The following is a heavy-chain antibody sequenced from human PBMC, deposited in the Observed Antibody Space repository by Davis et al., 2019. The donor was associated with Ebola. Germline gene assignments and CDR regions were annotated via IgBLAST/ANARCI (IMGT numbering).Heavy chain of an antibody. V-gene: IGHV3-30*18. CDR2: ISYDGSMK. J-gene: IGHJ4*02. D-gene: IGHD2-15*01. Sequence: PGGSLRLSCAASGFSFNTYGMHWVRQAPGKGLEWVAVISYDGSMKYFTDSVKGRFTISRDNSKNTVYLQMNSLRAEDTAVYYCAKDAATVVVLAALDYWGQGTLVTVSS. CDR3: AKDAATVVVLAALDY. CDR1: GFSFNTYG.